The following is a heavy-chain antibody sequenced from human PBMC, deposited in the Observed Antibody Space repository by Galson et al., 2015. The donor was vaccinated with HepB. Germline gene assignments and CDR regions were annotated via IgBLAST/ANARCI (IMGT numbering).Heavy chain of an antibody. CDR3: AIPVGDYYGSGSYGVLAFDI. V-gene: IGHV5-51*01. J-gene: IGHJ3*02. CDR2: IYPGDSDT. CDR1: GYSFTSYW. D-gene: IGHD3-10*01. Sequence: QSGAEVKKPGESLKISCKGSGYSFTSYWIGWVRQMPGKDLEWMGIIYPGDSDTRYSPSFHGQVTISADKSISTAYLQWSSLKASDTAMYYCAIPVGDYYGSGSYGVLAFDIWGQGTMVTVSS.